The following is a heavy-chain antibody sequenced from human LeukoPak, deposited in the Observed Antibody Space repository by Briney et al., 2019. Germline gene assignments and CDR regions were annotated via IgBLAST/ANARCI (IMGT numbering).Heavy chain of an antibody. Sequence: ASVKVSYKTSGYTFTSYYMHWVRQAPGQGLEWMGWVNPTSGGTNYAQKFQGRVTMTRDTSISTAYMELSRLRSDDTAVYYCARVYYYYDSSGILTLYFDYWGQGTLVTVSS. J-gene: IGHJ4*02. CDR3: ARVYYYYDSSGILTLYFDY. V-gene: IGHV1-2*02. D-gene: IGHD3-22*01. CDR1: GYTFTSYY. CDR2: VNPTSGGT.